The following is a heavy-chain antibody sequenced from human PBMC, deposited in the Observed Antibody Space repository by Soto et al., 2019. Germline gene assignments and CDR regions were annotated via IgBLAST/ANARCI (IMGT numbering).Heavy chain of an antibody. CDR2: ISTIFGTA. D-gene: IGHD6-6*01. CDR1: GGTFSSYA. CDR3: ARDLYSSSAPTAFDI. V-gene: IGHV1-69*01. Sequence: QVQLVQSGAEVKKPGSSMKVSCKASGGTFSSYAISWVRQAPGQGLEWMGGISTIFGTANYAQKFQGRVTITADEPTSTGYMQLSSLRSEDTAVFYCARDLYSSSAPTAFDIWGQGTMVTVS. J-gene: IGHJ3*02.